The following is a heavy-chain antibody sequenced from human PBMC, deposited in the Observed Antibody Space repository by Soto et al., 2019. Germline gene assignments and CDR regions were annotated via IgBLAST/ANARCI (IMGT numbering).Heavy chain of an antibody. CDR2: ISYSGST. J-gene: IGHJ4*02. V-gene: IGHV4-30-4*01. CDR1: GCSISSGNYY. CDR3: ATMGTPATGLYYFDY. D-gene: IGHD5-18*01. Sequence: SETLSLTCTVPGCSISSGNYYWSWIRQPPGKGLEWIGFISYSGSTYYSLSLKSRVTISVDTSKNQFSLNLSFVTAADTAVYYCATMGTPATGLYYFDYWGQGTLVTVSS.